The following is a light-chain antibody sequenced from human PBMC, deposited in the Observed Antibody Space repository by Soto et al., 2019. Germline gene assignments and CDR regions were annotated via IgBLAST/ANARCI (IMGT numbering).Light chain of an antibody. CDR3: GSYTSSNTLV. CDR1: SSDVGGYNY. V-gene: IGLV2-14*01. CDR2: EVS. Sequence: QSALTQPASVSGSPGQSITISCTGTSSDVGGYNYVSWYQQHPGKAPKLMIYEVSNRPSRVSNRFSGSKSGNTASLTISGLQAEDEADYYCGSYTSSNTLVFGGGTKLTVL. J-gene: IGLJ2*01.